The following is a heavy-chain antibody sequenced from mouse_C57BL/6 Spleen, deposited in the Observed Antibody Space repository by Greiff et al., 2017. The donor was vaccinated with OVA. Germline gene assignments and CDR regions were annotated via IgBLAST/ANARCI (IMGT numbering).Heavy chain of an antibody. Sequence: QVQLQQSGAELVMPGASVKLSCKASGYTFTSYWMHWVKQRPGQGLEWIGEIDPSDSYTNYNQKFKGKSTLTVDKSSSTAYMQLSSLTSEDSAVYYCARPHYYGSSYVYFDVWGTGTTVTVSS. CDR2: IDPSDSYT. J-gene: IGHJ1*03. D-gene: IGHD1-1*01. CDR1: GYTFTSYW. CDR3: ARPHYYGSSYVYFDV. V-gene: IGHV1-69*01.